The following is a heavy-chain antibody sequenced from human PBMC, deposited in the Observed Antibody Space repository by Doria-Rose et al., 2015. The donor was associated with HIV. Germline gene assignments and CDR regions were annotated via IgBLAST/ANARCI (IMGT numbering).Heavy chain of an antibody. J-gene: IGHJ4*02. CDR1: GVSLSSPGMG. Sequence: LKESGPVLVKPTETLTLTCTVSGVSLSSPGMGVSWIRQPPGKALEWLANIFSDDERSYKTSLKSRLSISTGTSKSQVVLTMTDMDPVDTATYYCARIKSSRWYHKYYFDFWGQGTLVIVSA. CDR2: IFSDDER. CDR3: ARIKSSRWYHKYYFDF. V-gene: IGHV2-26*01. D-gene: IGHD6-13*01.